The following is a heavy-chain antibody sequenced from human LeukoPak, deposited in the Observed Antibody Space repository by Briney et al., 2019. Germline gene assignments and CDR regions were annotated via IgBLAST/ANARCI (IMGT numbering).Heavy chain of an antibody. CDR3: ARVLRGAVDS. CDR1: GYSITSGYY. D-gene: IGHD3-10*01. J-gene: IGHJ5*01. CDR2: IYHSGST. Sequence: SETLSLTCTVSGYSITSGYYWAWIRQSSEKGLEWIGTIYHSGSTYNNPSLKSRVTISVDTSENRFSLSLTSATATDTAVYYCARVLRGAVDSWGQGTLVIVSS. V-gene: IGHV4-38-2*02.